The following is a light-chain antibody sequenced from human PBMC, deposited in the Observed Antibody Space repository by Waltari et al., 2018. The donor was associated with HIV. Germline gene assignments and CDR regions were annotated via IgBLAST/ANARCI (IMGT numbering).Light chain of an antibody. J-gene: IGLJ3*02. CDR3: SAWDSSLNVWM. CDR2: RNN. V-gene: IGLV10-54*04. Sequence: QAGLTQHPSMSTGSRQTATLTCSGNSNNVGFQGAAWLQHHQGHPPKLLSYRNNNRPSGIPEKFSASRSGNTASLTITGLQAEDEADYYCSAWDSSLNVWMFGGGTKLTVL. CDR1: SNNVGFQG.